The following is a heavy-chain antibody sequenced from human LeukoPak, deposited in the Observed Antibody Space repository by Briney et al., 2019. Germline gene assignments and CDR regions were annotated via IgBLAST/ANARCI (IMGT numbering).Heavy chain of an antibody. D-gene: IGHD6-19*01. V-gene: IGHV3-33*01. Sequence: GGSLRLSCAASGFTFSSYGMHWVRQAPGKGLEWVAVIWYDGGNKYYADSVKGRFTISRDNSKNTLYPQMNSLRAEDTALYYYARAWYSSGWYDAFDIWGQGTMVTVSS. CDR2: IWYDGGNK. CDR1: GFTFSSYG. CDR3: ARAWYSSGWYDAFDI. J-gene: IGHJ3*02.